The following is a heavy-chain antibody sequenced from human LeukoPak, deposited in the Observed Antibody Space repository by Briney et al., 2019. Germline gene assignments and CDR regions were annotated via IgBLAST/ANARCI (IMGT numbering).Heavy chain of an antibody. CDR2: ISSDESST. V-gene: IGHV3-74*01. J-gene: IGHJ4*02. CDR3: GRDRSSLGLYIGELRN. D-gene: IGHD3-10*01. Sequence: VGFLRLSSAATGAHLSIHWIHSIPSKPRQGLGTVSRISSDESSTNSADSLKDRFTISSDNAKDALYLQMNSLRDEGTAVYYCGRDRSSLGLYIGELRNWGQGTLVTVSS. CDR1: GAHLSIHW.